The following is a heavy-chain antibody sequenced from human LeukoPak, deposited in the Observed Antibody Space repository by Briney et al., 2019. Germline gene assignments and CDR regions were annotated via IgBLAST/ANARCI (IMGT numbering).Heavy chain of an antibody. CDR3: AKDPSITMARGVILQSDNWFDP. J-gene: IGHJ5*01. V-gene: IGHV3-23*01. CDR2: ISGSGGST. CDR1: GFTFSSYG. D-gene: IGHD3-10*01. Sequence: GGTMRLSCAASGFTFSSYGMSWVRQAPGKGLEWVSAISGSGGSTYYADSVKGRFTISRDNSKNTLYLQMNSLRAEDTAVYYCAKDPSITMARGVILQSDNWFDPWGQGTMVTVSS.